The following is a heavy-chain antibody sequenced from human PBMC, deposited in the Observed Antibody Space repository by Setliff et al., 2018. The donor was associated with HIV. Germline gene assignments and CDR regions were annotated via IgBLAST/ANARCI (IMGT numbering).Heavy chain of an antibody. D-gene: IGHD1-26*01. CDR1: GGSISSSDW. J-gene: IGHJ3*02. CDR2: IYHSGST. V-gene: IGHV4-4*02. Sequence: SETLSLTCAVSGGSISSSDWWSWVRQPPGKGLEWIGEIYHSGSTKYNSSLKSRVTISVDKSKNQFSLKLSSVTAADTAVYYCARGVVGATYDVFDIWAQGTMVTVSS. CDR3: ARGVVGATYDVFDI.